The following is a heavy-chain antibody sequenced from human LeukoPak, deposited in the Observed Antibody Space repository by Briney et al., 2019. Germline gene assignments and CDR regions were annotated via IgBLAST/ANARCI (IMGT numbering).Heavy chain of an antibody. V-gene: IGHV3-66*01. CDR3: ARASQWLAFDY. CDR2: IYNGDNT. J-gene: IGHJ4*02. CDR1: GFTVSSNY. D-gene: IGHD6-19*01. Sequence: GGSLRLSCAASGFTVSSNYMTWVRQAPGKGLEWVSVIYNGDNTNYADSVEGRFTISRDSSKNTLFLQMNSLRAEDTAVYYCARASQWLAFDYWGQGTLVTVSS.